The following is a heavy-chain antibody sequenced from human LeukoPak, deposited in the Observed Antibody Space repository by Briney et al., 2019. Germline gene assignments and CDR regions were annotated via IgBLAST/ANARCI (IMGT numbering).Heavy chain of an antibody. J-gene: IGHJ4*02. CDR3: AKQIAAAAATDY. Sequence: PSETLSLTCTVSGGSISSYYWSWIRQPPGKGLEWIGYIYNSGNTNYNPSLKGRVTISADTSKNQFSLKLSSVTAADTAVYYCAKQIAAAAATDYWGQGTLVTVSS. CDR1: GGSISSYY. V-gene: IGHV4-59*08. D-gene: IGHD6-13*01. CDR2: IYNSGNT.